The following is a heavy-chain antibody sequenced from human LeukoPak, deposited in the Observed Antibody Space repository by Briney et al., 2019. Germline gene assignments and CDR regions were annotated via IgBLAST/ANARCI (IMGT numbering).Heavy chain of an antibody. CDR1: GFNFSSYG. CDR2: IWYDGSNK. J-gene: IGHJ3*02. V-gene: IGHV3-33*01. Sequence: PGGSLRLSCAASGFNFSSYGMHWVRQAPGKGLEWVAVIWYDGSNKYYADSVKGRFTISRDNSKNTLYLQMNSLRAEDTAVYYCAREGITMVRGVIPSDAFDIWGQGTMVTVSS. D-gene: IGHD3-10*01. CDR3: AREGITMVRGVIPSDAFDI.